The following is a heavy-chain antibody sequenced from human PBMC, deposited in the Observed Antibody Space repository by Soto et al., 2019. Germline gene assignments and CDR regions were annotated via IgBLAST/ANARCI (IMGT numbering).Heavy chain of an antibody. Sequence: GGFLRLSCAASGFTFSTHGMXWVRQAPGKGPEWVAVISHDGSKKYYVESVEGRFSISRDNSKSIVHLQMNNVRTEDAAVYYCAKDKGPYYDFWSGQRWFDPWGQGTLVTVSS. CDR3: AKDKGPYYDFWSGQRWFDP. D-gene: IGHD3-3*01. CDR2: ISHDGSKK. J-gene: IGHJ5*02. V-gene: IGHV3-30*18. CDR1: GFTFSTHG.